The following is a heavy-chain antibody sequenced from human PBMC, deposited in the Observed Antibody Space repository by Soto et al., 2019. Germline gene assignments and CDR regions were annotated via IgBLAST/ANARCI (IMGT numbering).Heavy chain of an antibody. Sequence: PGGSLRLSCAASGFTFSSYGMHWVRQAPGKGLEWVAVISYDGSNKYYADSVKGRFTISRDNSKNTLYLQMNSLRAEDTAVYYCAKDPDYYGSGSYYRGTYFDYWGQGTLVTVSS. CDR2: ISYDGSNK. D-gene: IGHD3-10*01. J-gene: IGHJ4*02. V-gene: IGHV3-30*18. CDR3: AKDPDYYGSGSYYRGTYFDY. CDR1: GFTFSSYG.